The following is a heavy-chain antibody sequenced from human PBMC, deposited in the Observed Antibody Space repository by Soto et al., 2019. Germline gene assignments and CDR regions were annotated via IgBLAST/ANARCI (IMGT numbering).Heavy chain of an antibody. CDR3: AKESRSSYETIGHH. CDR1: GGSISSSSYY. Sequence: SETLSLTCTVSGGSISSSSYYWGWIRQPPGKGLEWIGSIYYSGSTYYNPSLKSRVTISVDTSKNQFSLKLSSVTAADTAVYYCAKESRSSYETIGHHWGQGTMVTVSS. J-gene: IGHJ3*01. V-gene: IGHV4-39*01. CDR2: IYYSGST. D-gene: IGHD6-6*01.